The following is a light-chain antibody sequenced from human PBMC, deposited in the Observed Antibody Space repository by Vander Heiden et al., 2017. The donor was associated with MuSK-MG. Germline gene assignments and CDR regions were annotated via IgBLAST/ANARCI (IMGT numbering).Light chain of an antibody. CDR2: GKS. J-gene: IGLJ1*01. CDR3: NVGDSSSDRSV. V-gene: IGLV3-19*01. CDR1: SLRTYS. Sequence: SSYLTQDPSVVVALGQTVSITCQGNSLRTYSAGWYQQKPGQAPLLLVYGKSNRPSGIPDRFSGSTSGNTASLTISGTQAEDEADYYCNVGDSSSDRSVFGTGTTVTVL.